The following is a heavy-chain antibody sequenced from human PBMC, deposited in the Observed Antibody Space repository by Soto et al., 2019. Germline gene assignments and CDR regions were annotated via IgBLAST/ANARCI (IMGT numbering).Heavy chain of an antibody. Sequence: QVPLVQSGAEVKKPGASVKVSCKVSGYTLTELSMHWVRQAPGKGLEWMGGFDPEDGETIYAQKFQGRVTMTEDTSTDTAYMELSSLRSEDTAVYYCATTGYSGSQGTRLFDYWGQGTLVTVSS. J-gene: IGHJ4*02. CDR3: ATTGYSGSQGTRLFDY. D-gene: IGHD1-26*01. CDR2: FDPEDGET. V-gene: IGHV1-24*01. CDR1: GYTLTELS.